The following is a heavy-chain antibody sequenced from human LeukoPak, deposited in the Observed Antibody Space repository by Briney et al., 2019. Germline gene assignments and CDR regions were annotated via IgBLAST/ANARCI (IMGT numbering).Heavy chain of an antibody. CDR2: VGTDGHI. CDR1: GFTFSNYD. J-gene: IGHJ6*03. Sequence: GGSLTLSCAASGFTFSNYDLHWVRQATPKGLEWDSGVGTDGHIYYPGPVKGSFITLRENAKNSLYLQMSSLSAGDAAVYYCARDRGRYYMDVWGKGTTVTIS. D-gene: IGHD6-25*01. V-gene: IGHV3-13*01. CDR3: ARDRGRYYMDV.